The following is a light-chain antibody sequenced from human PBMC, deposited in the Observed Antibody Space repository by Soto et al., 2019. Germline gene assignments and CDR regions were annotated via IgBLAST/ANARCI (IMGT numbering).Light chain of an antibody. CDR1: QGISSA. Sequence: AIQLTQSPSSLSASVGDRVTITCRASQGISSALAWYQQKPGKAPKLLIYDASSLESGVPSRFSGSGSGTDFTLTISSLQPEDFATYYCQQFNNYPQLTFGGGTRWIS. V-gene: IGKV1D-13*01. CDR2: DAS. CDR3: QQFNNYPQLT. J-gene: IGKJ4*01.